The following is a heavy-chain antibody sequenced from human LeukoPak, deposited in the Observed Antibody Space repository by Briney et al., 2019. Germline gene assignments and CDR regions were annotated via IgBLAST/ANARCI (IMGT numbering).Heavy chain of an antibody. J-gene: IGHJ4*02. V-gene: IGHV1-46*01. Sequence: ASVKVSCKASGYTFTSYYMHWVRQAPGQGLEWMGIINPSGGSTSYAQKFQGRVTMTRDMSTSTVYMELSSLRSEDTAVYYCARAPDYDILTGSNYFDYWGQGTLVTVSS. D-gene: IGHD3-9*01. CDR3: ARAPDYDILTGSNYFDY. CDR2: INPSGGST. CDR1: GYTFTSYY.